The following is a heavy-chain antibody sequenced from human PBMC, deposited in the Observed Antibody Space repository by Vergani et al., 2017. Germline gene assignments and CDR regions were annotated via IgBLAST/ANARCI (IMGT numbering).Heavy chain of an antibody. CDR1: GYSFTSYW. Sequence: EVQLVQSGAEVKKPGESLKISCKGSGYSFTSYWIGWVRQMPGKGLEWMGIIYPGDSDTRYSPSFQGQVTISADESISTAYLQWSSLKASDTAMYYCASHYCSSTSCFHDAFDIWGQGTMVTVSS. J-gene: IGHJ3*02. D-gene: IGHD2-2*01. V-gene: IGHV5-51*03. CDR2: IYPGDSDT. CDR3: ASHYCSSTSCFHDAFDI.